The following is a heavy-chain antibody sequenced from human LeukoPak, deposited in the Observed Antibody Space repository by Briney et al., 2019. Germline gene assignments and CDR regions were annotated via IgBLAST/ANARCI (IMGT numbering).Heavy chain of an antibody. CDR3: ARSGVDTAICYFDY. D-gene: IGHD5-18*01. Sequence: ASVKVSCRASGYTFTSYYMHWVRQAPGQGLEWMGIFNPSGGSTNYAQQFQGRVTMTRDTSTSTVYMELSSLRSEDTAVYYCARSGVDTAICYFDYWGQGTLVTVSS. V-gene: IGHV1-46*01. J-gene: IGHJ4*02. CDR2: FNPSGGST. CDR1: GYTFTSYY.